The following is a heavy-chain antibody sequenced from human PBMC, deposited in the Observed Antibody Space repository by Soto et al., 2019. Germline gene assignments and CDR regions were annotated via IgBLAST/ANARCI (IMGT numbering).Heavy chain of an antibody. J-gene: IGHJ6*02. CDR2: INHSGST. CDR3: ARLMIGEDYYYYYYGMDV. Sequence: SEPLSLTCSVYGGSFRGSYWSWIRKRPGRGLEWIGEINHSGSTNYNPSLKSRVTISVDTSKNQFSLKLSSVTAADTAVYYCARLMIGEDYYYYYYGMDVWGQGTTVTVAS. V-gene: IGHV4-34*01. CDR1: GGSFRGSY. D-gene: IGHD3-22*01.